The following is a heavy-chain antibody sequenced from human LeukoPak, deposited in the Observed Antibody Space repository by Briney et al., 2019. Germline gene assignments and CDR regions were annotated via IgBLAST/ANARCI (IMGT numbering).Heavy chain of an antibody. CDR3: ARDPPYYDSSSYYYGY. D-gene: IGHD3-22*01. Sequence: GGSLRLSCAASGFTFSTYSMNWVRQAPGKGLEGVSSISGSSIYIYYADSVKGRFTISRDNAKNSLYLQMNSLRAEDTAVYYCARDPPYYDSSSYYYGYWGQGTLVTVSS. V-gene: IGHV3-21*01. J-gene: IGHJ4*02. CDR2: ISGSSIYI. CDR1: GFTFSTYS.